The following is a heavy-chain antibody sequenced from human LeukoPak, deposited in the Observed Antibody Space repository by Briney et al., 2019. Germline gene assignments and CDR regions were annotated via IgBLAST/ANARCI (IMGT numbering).Heavy chain of an antibody. CDR1: GFTFSSYS. Sequence: TGGSLRLSCAASGFTFSSYSMNWVRQAPGKGLEWVSYISSSSSTIYYADSVKGRFTISRDNAKNSLYQQMNSLRAEDTAVYYCARAYYGSGSYSFDYWGQGTLVTVSS. CDR3: ARAYYGSGSYSFDY. D-gene: IGHD3-10*01. CDR2: ISSSSSTI. J-gene: IGHJ4*02. V-gene: IGHV3-48*01.